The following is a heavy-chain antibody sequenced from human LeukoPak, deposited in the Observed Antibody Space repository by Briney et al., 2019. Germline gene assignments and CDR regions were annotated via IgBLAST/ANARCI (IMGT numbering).Heavy chain of an antibody. D-gene: IGHD3-10*01. CDR1: GVTVSSNY. CDR3: ARAQGILWFGESYGMDV. J-gene: IGHJ6*02. V-gene: IGHV3-53*04. Sequence: PGGSLRLSCAASGVTVSSNYMSWVRQAPGKGLEWVSVIYSGGSTYYADSVKGRFTISRHSSKNTLYLQMNSLRAEDTAVYYCARAQGILWFGESYGMDVWGQGTTVTVSS. CDR2: IYSGGST.